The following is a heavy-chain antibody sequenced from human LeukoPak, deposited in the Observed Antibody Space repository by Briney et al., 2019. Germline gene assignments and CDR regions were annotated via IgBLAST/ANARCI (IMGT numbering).Heavy chain of an antibody. J-gene: IGHJ3*02. CDR3: ARGGYSSGWYSSRGGFFAFDI. CDR1: GFTFSSYA. CDR2: ISYDGSNK. V-gene: IGHV3-30-3*01. Sequence: PGRSLRPSCAASGFTFSSYAMHWVRQAPGKGLEWVAVISYDGSNKYYADSVKGRFTISRDNSKNTLYLQMNSLRAEDTAVYYCARGGYSSGWYSSRGGFFAFDIWGQGTMVTVSS. D-gene: IGHD6-19*01.